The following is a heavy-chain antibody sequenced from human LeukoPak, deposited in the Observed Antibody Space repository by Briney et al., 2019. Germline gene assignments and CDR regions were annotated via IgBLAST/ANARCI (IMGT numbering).Heavy chain of an antibody. CDR1: GFTFSSYA. J-gene: IGHJ4*02. V-gene: IGHV3-64*01. Sequence: PGGSLRLSCAASGFTFSSYAMHWVRQAPGKGLEYVSAISSNGGSTYYANSVKGRFTISRDNAKNSLYLQMNSLRAEDTAVYYCARAQYGSGSYYKCWGQGTLVTVSS. D-gene: IGHD3-10*01. CDR2: ISSNGGST. CDR3: ARAQYGSGSYYKC.